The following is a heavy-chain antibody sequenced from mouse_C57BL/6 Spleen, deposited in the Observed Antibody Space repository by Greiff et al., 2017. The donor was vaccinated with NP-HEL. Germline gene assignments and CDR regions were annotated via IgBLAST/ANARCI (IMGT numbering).Heavy chain of an antibody. J-gene: IGHJ4*01. D-gene: IGHD1-1*01. CDR2: ISYDGSN. CDR3: VRDGITTTRYPYYYAMDY. Sequence: DVKLVESGPGLVKPSQSLSLTCSVTGYSITSGYYWNWIRQFPGNKLEWMGYISYDGSNNYNPTLKNRISITRDTSKNQFFLKLNSVTTEDTAMYYCVRDGITTTRYPYYYAMDYWGQGTSVTVSS. V-gene: IGHV3-6*01. CDR1: GYSITSGYY.